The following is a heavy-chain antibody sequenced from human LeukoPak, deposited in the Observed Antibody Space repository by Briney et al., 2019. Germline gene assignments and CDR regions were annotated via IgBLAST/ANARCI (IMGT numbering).Heavy chain of an antibody. CDR3: ARDSVKLPGISYFDN. J-gene: IGHJ1*01. Sequence: GGSLRLSCAASGFSFSTHKMNWVRQAPGKGLEWVAVISYDGTKIYYADSAKGRFTISRDNSKNMVYLQMNSLRAEDTVLYYCARDSVKLPGISYFDNWGQGTLVTVSS. CDR1: GFSFSTHK. V-gene: IGHV3-30-3*01. D-gene: IGHD3-3*02. CDR2: ISYDGTKI.